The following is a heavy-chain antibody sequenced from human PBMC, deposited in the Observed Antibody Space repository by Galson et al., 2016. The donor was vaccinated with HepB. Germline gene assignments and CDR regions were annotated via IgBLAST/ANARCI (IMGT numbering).Heavy chain of an antibody. J-gene: IGHJ4*02. CDR1: GFTFSIYE. D-gene: IGHD3-16*01. CDR3: ATLELRPPTDY. Sequence: SLRLSCAASGFTFSIYEMNWVRLAPGKGPEWISYIDDRSRTTLYADPVGGRFTISRDNAKSSLFLQMDNLRVEDTAVYYCATLELRPPTDYWGRGTLVTVSS. V-gene: IGHV3-48*03. CDR2: IDDRSRTT.